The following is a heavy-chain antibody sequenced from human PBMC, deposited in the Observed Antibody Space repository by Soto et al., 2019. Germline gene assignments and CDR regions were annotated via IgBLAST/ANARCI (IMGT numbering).Heavy chain of an antibody. J-gene: IGHJ4*02. CDR2: ILDDGSDQ. CDR3: ARGDDYGDNGFEY. Sequence: QVQLVESGGGVVQPGRSLRLYCAASGFTFSRYGMHWVRQATGKWREWVAVILDDGSDQNYADSVKGRFPISRDNSKNSQYLEMNSLRAEDTAVYYCARGDDYGDNGFEYWVQGTLVTVSS. D-gene: IGHD4-17*01. V-gene: IGHV3-33*01. CDR1: GFTFSRYG.